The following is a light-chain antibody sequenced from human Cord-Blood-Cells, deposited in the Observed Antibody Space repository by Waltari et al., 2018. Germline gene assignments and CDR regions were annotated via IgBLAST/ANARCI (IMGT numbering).Light chain of an antibody. J-gene: IGKJ4*01. CDR1: QSISSY. CDR2: AAS. V-gene: IGKV1-39*01. CDR3: QQSYSTPT. Sequence: DIQMTQSPSSLFASVGDRVTITCRASQSISSYLIWYQQKPGKPPKLMIYAASRLQSGVPPRFSGSGSGTDFTLTISSLQPEDFATYYCQQSYSTPTFGGGTKVEIK.